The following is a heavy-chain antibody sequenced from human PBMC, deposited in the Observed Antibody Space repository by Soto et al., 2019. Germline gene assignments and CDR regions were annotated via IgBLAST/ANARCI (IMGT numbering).Heavy chain of an antibody. J-gene: IGHJ3*02. CDR1: GFTFSSYS. CDR2: ISYDVINK. CDR3: GREGQPLPVPGTSIAHDSFDI. Sequence: PGGSLRLSGAASGFTFSSYSIHWVRHSPCKGLEWVAVISYDVINKYYAASVKRRFTISRDNSKNTLYLQMNSLRAEDTAVYYWGREGQPLPVPGTSIAHDSFDIWGQGTMVTFSS. V-gene: IGHV3-30-3*01. D-gene: IGHD6-19*01.